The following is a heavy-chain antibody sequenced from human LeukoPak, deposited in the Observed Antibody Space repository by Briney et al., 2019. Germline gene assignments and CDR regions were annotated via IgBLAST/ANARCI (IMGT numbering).Heavy chain of an antibody. J-gene: IGHJ4*02. Sequence: ASVKVSCKASGYTFTNFVLSWVRQAPGQELQWMGRVSGYDGDTKYAQKFQDRVTMTTDSSTSTAYMELTSLRSDDTAVYYCARGPSWYYYDSSGFLFDYWGQGTLVTVSS. CDR1: GYTFTNFV. D-gene: IGHD3-22*01. CDR2: VSGYDGDT. CDR3: ARGPSWYYYDSSGFLFDY. V-gene: IGHV1-18*01.